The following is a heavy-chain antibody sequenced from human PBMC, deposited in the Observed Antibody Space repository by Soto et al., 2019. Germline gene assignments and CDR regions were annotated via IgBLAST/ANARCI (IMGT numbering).Heavy chain of an antibody. Sequence: GGSLRLSCAGSGFTFSRNVMHWVRQAPGKGLEWVAFISYDGSNKYYADSVKGRFTISRDNSKSTLYLQMNGLRPEDTSVYYCASGYCSTTSCFYGMDVWGQGTTVTVSS. CDR1: GFTFSRNV. CDR2: ISYDGSNK. D-gene: IGHD2-2*01. CDR3: ASGYCSTTSCFYGMDV. J-gene: IGHJ6*02. V-gene: IGHV3-30-3*01.